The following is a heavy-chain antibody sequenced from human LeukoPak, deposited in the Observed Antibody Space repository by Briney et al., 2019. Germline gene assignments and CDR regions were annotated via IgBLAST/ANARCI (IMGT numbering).Heavy chain of an antibody. CDR1: GGSISSYY. CDR3: ARDGDSGSFRLRAYAFDI. J-gene: IGHJ3*02. Sequence: PSETLSLTCTVSGGSISSYYWSWIRQPPGKGLEWIGYIYYSGSTNYNPSLKSRVTISVDTSKNQFSLKLSPVTAADTAVYYCARDGDSGSFRLRAYAFDIWGQGTMVTVSS. V-gene: IGHV4-59*01. CDR2: IYYSGST. D-gene: IGHD1-26*01.